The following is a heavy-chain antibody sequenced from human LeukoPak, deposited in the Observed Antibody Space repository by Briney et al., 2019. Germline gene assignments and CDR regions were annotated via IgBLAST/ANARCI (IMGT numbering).Heavy chain of an antibody. CDR1: GYTFTSYY. CDR2: INPSGGST. Sequence: ASVKVSCKASGYTFTSYYMHWVRQAPGQGLEWMGIINPSGGSTSYAQKFQGRVTMTRDTSTSTVYMELSSLRSEDTAVYYCARNVEMATINGFYYFDYGGQGTLVTVSA. D-gene: IGHD5-24*01. CDR3: ARNVEMATINGFYYFDY. V-gene: IGHV1-46*01. J-gene: IGHJ4*02.